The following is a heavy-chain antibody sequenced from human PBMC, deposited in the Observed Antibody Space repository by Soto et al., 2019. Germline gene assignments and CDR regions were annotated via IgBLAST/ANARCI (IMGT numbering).Heavy chain of an antibody. CDR3: ARGILPAYYDFWSGYSKDNWFDP. CDR2: MNPNSGNT. CDR1: GYTFTSYD. J-gene: IGHJ5*02. D-gene: IGHD3-3*01. Sequence: ASVKVSCKASGYTFTSYDINWVRQATGQGLEWMGWMNPNSGNTGYAQKFQGRVNMTRNTSISTAYMELSSLRSEDTTVYYCARGILPAYYDFWSGYSKDNWFDPWGQGTLVTVSS. V-gene: IGHV1-8*01.